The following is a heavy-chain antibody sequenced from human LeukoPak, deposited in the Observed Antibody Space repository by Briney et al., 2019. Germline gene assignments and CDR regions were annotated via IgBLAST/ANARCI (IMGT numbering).Heavy chain of an antibody. CDR2: INHSGST. Sequence: SETLCLTCAVSGGSFSGYYLSWIRQLPGKGLEWIGVINHSGSTNYNPSLKSRVTISVDTSKNQLSLKLSSVTAADTAVYYCASDPDDYGDLPGGWGQGTLVTVSS. V-gene: IGHV4-34*01. CDR1: GGSFSGYY. CDR3: ASDPDDYGDLPGG. J-gene: IGHJ4*02. D-gene: IGHD4-17*01.